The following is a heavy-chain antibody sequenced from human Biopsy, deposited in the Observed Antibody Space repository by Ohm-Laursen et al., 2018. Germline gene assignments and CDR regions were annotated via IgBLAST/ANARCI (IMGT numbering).Heavy chain of an antibody. J-gene: IGHJ5*02. Sequence: TLSLTWTVSGGPLNSYYWSWIRQPPGQGLEWIGYIYYSGIAANYNPSLKGRVTISVDTSKHQFSLRLTSATAADTAVYYCARGGFGLDGYNSPWGRGTLVIVSS. CDR1: GGPLNSYY. CDR2: IYYSGIA. CDR3: ARGGFGLDGYNSP. V-gene: IGHV4-59*01. D-gene: IGHD5-24*01.